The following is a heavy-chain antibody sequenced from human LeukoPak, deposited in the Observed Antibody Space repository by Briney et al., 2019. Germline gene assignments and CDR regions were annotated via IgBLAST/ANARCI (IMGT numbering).Heavy chain of an antibody. J-gene: IGHJ3*01. CDR3: ARRQGFDP. CDR2: INPRGRT. Sequence: AGSLTLSCTLSGFAVDSNYMNWVRQAPGKGLEWISIINPRGRTYHIDSVRGRFTISRDISRNTLYLQMNGLRVEDTAIYYCARRQGFDPWGRGTMVIVSS. V-gene: IGHV3-53*01. CDR1: GFAVDSNY.